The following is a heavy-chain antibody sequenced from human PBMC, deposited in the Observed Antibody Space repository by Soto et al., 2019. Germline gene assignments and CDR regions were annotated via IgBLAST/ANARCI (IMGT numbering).Heavy chain of an antibody. CDR1: GGTFSSYA. D-gene: IGHD1-26*01. CDR2: IIPIFGTA. J-gene: IGHJ6*02. CDR3: ARKVVGATRGYYYYGMDV. Sequence: QVQLVQSGAEVKKPGSSVKVSCKASGGTFSSYAISWVRQAPGQGLEWMGGIIPIFGTANYAQKFQGRVTITADESTSTAYMELSRLRAEDTAVYYCARKVVGATRGYYYYGMDVWGQGTTVTVSS. V-gene: IGHV1-69*01.